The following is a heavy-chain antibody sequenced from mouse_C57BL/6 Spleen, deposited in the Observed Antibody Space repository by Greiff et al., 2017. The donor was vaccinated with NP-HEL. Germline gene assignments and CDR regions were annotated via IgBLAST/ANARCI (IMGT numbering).Heavy chain of an antibody. Sequence: VQLQQSGPELVKPGASVKIPCKASGYTFTDYNMDWVKQSHGKSLEWIGDINPNNGGTIYNQKFKGKATLTVDKSSSTAYMELRSLTSEDTAVYYCARSSYYSNYGAWFAYWGQGTLVTVSA. D-gene: IGHD2-5*01. CDR1: GYTFTDYN. CDR2: INPNNGGT. J-gene: IGHJ3*01. CDR3: ARSSYYSNYGAWFAY. V-gene: IGHV1-18*01.